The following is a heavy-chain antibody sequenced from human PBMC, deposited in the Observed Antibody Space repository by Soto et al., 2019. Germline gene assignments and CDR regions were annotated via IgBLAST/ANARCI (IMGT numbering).Heavy chain of an antibody. V-gene: IGHV1-3*04. CDR1: GFTFSHHS. CDR2: INSDTGYT. Sequence: QVQLVQSGAEVTKPGASVQVSCKASGFTFSHHSIHWVRQAPGQRLEWMGWINSDTGYTKYSQKFQARLTITWDSSAKTAYMELSSLQSEDTAVYYCVRGKEAGVLFDPWGQGTLVTVSS. CDR3: VRGKEAGVLFDP. J-gene: IGHJ5*02. D-gene: IGHD3-10*01.